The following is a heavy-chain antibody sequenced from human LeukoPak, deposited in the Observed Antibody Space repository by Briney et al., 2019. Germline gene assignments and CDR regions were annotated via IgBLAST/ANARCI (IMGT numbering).Heavy chain of an antibody. J-gene: IGHJ4*02. D-gene: IGHD3-22*01. CDR2: ISSSGDRT. V-gene: IGHV3-23*01. CDR3: AKARYYDSSGPFDY. CDR1: GFTFSNYA. Sequence: PGGSLRLSCAASGFTFSNYAMSWVRQAPGRGPEWVSAISSSGDRTYYADSVKGRFTISRDKSKNTLDLQMNSLRAEDTAVYYCAKARYYDSSGPFDYWGQGTLVTVSS.